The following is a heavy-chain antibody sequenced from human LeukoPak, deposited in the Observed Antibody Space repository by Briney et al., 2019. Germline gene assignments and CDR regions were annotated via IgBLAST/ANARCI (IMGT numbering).Heavy chain of an antibody. D-gene: IGHD5-12*01. CDR1: GASISSYY. CDR2: IYTSGST. V-gene: IGHV4-4*07. CDR3: ARRYSGYDYGYFDY. Sequence: SETLSLTCTVSGASISSYYWSWIRQPAGKGLEWIGRIYTSGSTNYNPSLKSRVTMSVDASKNQFSLKLSSVTAADTAVYYCARRYSGYDYGYFDYWGQGTLVTVSS. J-gene: IGHJ4*02.